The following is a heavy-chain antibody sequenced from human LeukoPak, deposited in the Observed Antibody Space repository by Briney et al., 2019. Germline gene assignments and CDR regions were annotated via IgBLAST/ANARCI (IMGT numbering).Heavy chain of an antibody. CDR3: ASSPLWFGEQYFDY. V-gene: IGHV3-33*01. CDR1: GFTFSSYG. Sequence: PGGSLRPSCAASGFTFSSYGMHWVRQAPGKGLEWVAVIWYDGSNKYYADSVKGRFTISRDNSKNTLYLQMNSLRAEDTAVYYCASSPLWFGEQYFDYWGQGTLVTVSS. D-gene: IGHD3-10*01. J-gene: IGHJ4*02. CDR2: IWYDGSNK.